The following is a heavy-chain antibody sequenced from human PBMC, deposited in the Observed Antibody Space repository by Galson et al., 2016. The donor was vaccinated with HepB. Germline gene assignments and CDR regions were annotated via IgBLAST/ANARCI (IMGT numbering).Heavy chain of an antibody. V-gene: IGHV4-59*01. CDR3: ARGGYLDWLGGDYGLDV. D-gene: IGHD3/OR15-3a*01. Sequence: SETLSLTCTVSGGSISSYCWIWIRQPPGEGLQWIGYVYYSGRTDYNPSLKSRVTISVDTSKNQFSLNLGSVTAADTAGYYCARGGYLDWLGGDYGLDVWGQGTTVTVSS. CDR2: VYYSGRT. J-gene: IGHJ6*02. CDR1: GGSISSYC.